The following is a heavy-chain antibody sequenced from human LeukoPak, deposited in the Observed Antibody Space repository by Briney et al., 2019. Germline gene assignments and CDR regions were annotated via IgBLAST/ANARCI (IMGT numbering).Heavy chain of an antibody. CDR3: TMGLRSGGDEGH. D-gene: IGHD1-26*01. Sequence: PGGSLRLSCAASGFIFSGYAMTWVRQTPGKELEWVSRISGSGGSTYYADSVKDRFSISRDNSKNMVYLQMTNLGAEDTAVYYCTMGLRSGGDEGHWGKGTLVPVSS. J-gene: IGHJ4*02. V-gene: IGHV3-23*01. CDR1: GFIFSGYA. CDR2: ISGSGGST.